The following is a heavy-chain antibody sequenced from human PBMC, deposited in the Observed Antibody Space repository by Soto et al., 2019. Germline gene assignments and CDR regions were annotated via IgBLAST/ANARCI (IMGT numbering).Heavy chain of an antibody. V-gene: IGHV3-9*01. CDR2: ISWNSGSI. Sequence: EVQLVESGGGLVQPGRSLRLSCAASGFTFDDYAMHWVRQAPGKGLEWVSGISWNSGSIGYADSVKGRFTISRDNAKNSLYLQMNSLRAEDTALYYCAKDSTYSSGWLQYWGQGTLVTVSS. D-gene: IGHD6-19*01. J-gene: IGHJ4*02. CDR3: AKDSTYSSGWLQY. CDR1: GFTFDDYA.